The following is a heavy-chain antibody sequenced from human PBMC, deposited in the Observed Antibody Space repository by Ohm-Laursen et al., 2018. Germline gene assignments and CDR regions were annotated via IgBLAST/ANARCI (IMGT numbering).Heavy chain of an antibody. J-gene: IGHJ6*02. CDR2: IYHSGST. Sequence: SETLSLTWAVTGFSISSGNYWGWIRQPPGKGLEWIGSIYHSGSTHYNPSLKSRVTISADTSKNQFSLKLNSVTAADTAVYYCARGIKRWELSTGMDVWGQGTTVTVSS. CDR1: GFSISSGNY. CDR3: ARGIKRWELSTGMDV. D-gene: IGHD1-26*01. V-gene: IGHV4-38-2*01.